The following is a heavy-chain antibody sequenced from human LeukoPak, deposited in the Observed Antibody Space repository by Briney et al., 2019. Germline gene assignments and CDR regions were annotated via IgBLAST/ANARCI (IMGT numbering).Heavy chain of an antibody. CDR2: IYTSGST. D-gene: IGHD2-2*01. Sequence: KPSETLSLTCTVSGGSISSGSYYWSWIRQPAGKGLEWIGRIYTSGSTNYNHSLKGRVTISVDTSKNQFSLKLSSVTAADTAVYYCARDQIGYCSSTSCIYYYYMDVWGKGTTVTVSS. J-gene: IGHJ6*03. CDR1: GGSISSGSYY. V-gene: IGHV4-61*02. CDR3: ARDQIGYCSSTSCIYYYYMDV.